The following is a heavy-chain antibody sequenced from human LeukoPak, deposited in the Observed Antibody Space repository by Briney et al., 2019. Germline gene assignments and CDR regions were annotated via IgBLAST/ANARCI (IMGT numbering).Heavy chain of an antibody. J-gene: IGHJ4*02. CDR1: GFTFRDYY. V-gene: IGHV3-11*06. D-gene: IGHD2-21*02. CDR3: ARVAYCSGDCYHYFEY. CDR2: ISGASTFT. Sequence: PGGSLRLSCAAFGFTFRDYYMSWIRQAPGKGLEWVSYISGASTFTNYADSVKGRFAISRDNAKNTLYLQLNSLRAEDTAVYYCARVAYCSGDCYHYFEYWGQGTLVTVSS.